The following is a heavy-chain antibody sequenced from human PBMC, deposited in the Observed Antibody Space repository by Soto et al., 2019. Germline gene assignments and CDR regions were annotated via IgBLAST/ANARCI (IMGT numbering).Heavy chain of an antibody. CDR1: GFTFSSYD. CDR3: ARGMMVEDGMDV. D-gene: IGHD3-16*01. V-gene: IGHV3-13*01. Sequence: WSLRISCAASGFTFSSYDMHWVRQATGKGLEWVSAIGTAGDTYYPGSVKGRFTISRENAKNSLYLQMNSLRAGDTAVYYCARGMMVEDGMDVWGQGTTVTVSS. CDR2: IGTAGDT. J-gene: IGHJ6*02.